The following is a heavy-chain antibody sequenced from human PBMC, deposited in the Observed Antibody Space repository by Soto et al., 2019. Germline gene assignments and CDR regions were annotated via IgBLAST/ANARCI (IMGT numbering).Heavy chain of an antibody. D-gene: IGHD3-3*01. V-gene: IGHV4-59*08. J-gene: IGHJ6*03. CDR1: GGSISSYY. CDR2: IYYSGST. CDR3: ARISNYDFWSGSHYYYYYYMDV. Sequence: SETLSLTCTVSGGSISSYYWSWIRQPPGKGLEWIGYIYYSGSTNYNPSLKSRVTISVDTSKNQFSLKLSSVTAADTAVYYCARISNYDFWSGSHYYYYYYMDVWGKGTTVTVSS.